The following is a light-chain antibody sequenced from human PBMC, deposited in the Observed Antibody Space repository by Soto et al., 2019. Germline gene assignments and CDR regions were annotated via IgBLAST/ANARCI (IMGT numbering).Light chain of an antibody. CDR3: QQYGSSGT. Sequence: EIVLTQSPGTLSLSPGERATLSCRASQSVSNNYLAWYQQKPGQDPXLLIYGASNRATGIPDRFSGSGSGTEFTLTISRLEPEDFAVDDCQQYGSSGTFGQGTKVDIK. CDR2: GAS. V-gene: IGKV3-20*01. CDR1: QSVSNNY. J-gene: IGKJ1*01.